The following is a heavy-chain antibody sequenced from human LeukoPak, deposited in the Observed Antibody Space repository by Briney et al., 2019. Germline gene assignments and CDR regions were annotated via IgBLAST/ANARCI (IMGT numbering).Heavy chain of an antibody. J-gene: IGHJ6*04. CDR2: INWNGGST. Sequence: PGGSLRLSCAASGFTFNSYGMHWVRQAPGKGLEWVSGINWNGGSTGYADSVKGRFTISRDNAKNSLYLQMNSLRAEDTALYHCARDWGYDFWSGYYTLWGKGTTVTVSS. D-gene: IGHD3-3*01. CDR1: GFTFNSYG. CDR3: ARDWGYDFWSGYYTL. V-gene: IGHV3-20*01.